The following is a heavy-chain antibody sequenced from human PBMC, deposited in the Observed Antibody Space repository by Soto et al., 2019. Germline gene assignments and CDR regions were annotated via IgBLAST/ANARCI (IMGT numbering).Heavy chain of an antibody. CDR1: GFTFSSYA. J-gene: IGHJ6*02. Sequence: QVQLVESGGGVVQPGRSLRLSCAASGFTFSSYAMHWVRQAPGKGLEWVAVISYDGSNKYYADSVKGRFTISRDNSKNTLYLQMNSLRAEDTAVYYCARDPYEYGDDEGYYYGMDVWGQGTTVTVSS. D-gene: IGHD4-17*01. V-gene: IGHV3-30-3*01. CDR3: ARDPYEYGDDEGYYYGMDV. CDR2: ISYDGSNK.